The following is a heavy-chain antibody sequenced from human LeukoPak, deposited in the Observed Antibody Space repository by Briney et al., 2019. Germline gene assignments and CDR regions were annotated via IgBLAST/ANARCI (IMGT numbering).Heavy chain of an antibody. J-gene: IGHJ3*02. CDR3: ARHRGYSSGWYDLDAFDI. V-gene: IGHV4-34*01. CDR2: INHSGST. CDR1: GGSFSGYY. D-gene: IGHD6-19*01. Sequence: SETLSLTCAVYGGSFSGYYWSWIRQPPGKGLEWIGEINHSGSTNYNPSLKSRVTISVDTSKNQFSLKLSSVTAADTAVYYCARHRGYSSGWYDLDAFDIWGQGTMVTVSS.